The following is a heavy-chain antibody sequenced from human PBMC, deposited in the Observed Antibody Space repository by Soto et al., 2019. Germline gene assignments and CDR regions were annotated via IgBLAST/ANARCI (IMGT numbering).Heavy chain of an antibody. CDR1: GNTFTNFG. D-gene: IGHD2-21*01. J-gene: IGHJ5*02. CDR3: ARVIPGPEAWFHP. CDR2: LSPYTDDP. V-gene: IGHV1-18*01. Sequence: QGPLVQSGVEVKKPGASVRVSCSASGNTFTNFGVTWVRQAPGQGLEWMGWLSPYTDDPSYAQKFQCRVTMTMDTSTNTSYLDLRRLTFDDTAVYYCARVIPGPEAWFHPWGQGTLVTVSS.